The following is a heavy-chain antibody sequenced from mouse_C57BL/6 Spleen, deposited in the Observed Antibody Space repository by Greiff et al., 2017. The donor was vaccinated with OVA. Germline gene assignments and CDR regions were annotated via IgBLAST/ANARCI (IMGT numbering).Heavy chain of an antibody. J-gene: IGHJ4*01. V-gene: IGHV1-62-2*01. CDR2: FYPGSGSI. Sequence: VQLQQSGAELVKPGASVKLSCKASGYTFTDYTIHWVKQRSGQGLEWIGWFYPGSGSIKYNEKFKGKATLTADKSSSPVYMELSRLTSEDSAVDFCERDGGGYYAMDYWGQGTSVTVSS. CDR1: GYTFTDYT. CDR3: ERDGGGYYAMDY.